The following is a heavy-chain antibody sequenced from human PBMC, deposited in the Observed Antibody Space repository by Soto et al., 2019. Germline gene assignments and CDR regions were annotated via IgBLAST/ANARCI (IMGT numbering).Heavy chain of an antibody. J-gene: IGHJ6*02. D-gene: IGHD3-22*01. Sequence: QVQLQESGPGLVKPSGTLSLTCAVSGGSISSSNWWSWVRQPPGKGLEWIGEIYHSGSTNYNPSLKSRVTISVDKSKNQFSLKLSSGTAADTAVYYCARLASNYYDSSGYYYYYYGMDVWGQGTTVTVSS. V-gene: IGHV4-4*02. CDR1: GGSISSSNW. CDR2: IYHSGST. CDR3: ARLASNYYDSSGYYYYYYGMDV.